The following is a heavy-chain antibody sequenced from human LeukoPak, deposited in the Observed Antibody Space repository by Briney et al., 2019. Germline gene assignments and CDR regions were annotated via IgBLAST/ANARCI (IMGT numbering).Heavy chain of an antibody. CDR1: GYTFTGYY. V-gene: IGHV1-2*02. Sequence: GASVKVSCKASGYTFTGYYIHWVRQAPGQGLEWMGWINPNSGGTNYAQKFQGRVTMTRDTSISTAYMELSRLRSDDTAVYYCARGYSSPVPNFDYWGQGTLVTVSS. CDR3: ARGYSSPVPNFDY. J-gene: IGHJ4*02. D-gene: IGHD6-13*01. CDR2: INPNSGGT.